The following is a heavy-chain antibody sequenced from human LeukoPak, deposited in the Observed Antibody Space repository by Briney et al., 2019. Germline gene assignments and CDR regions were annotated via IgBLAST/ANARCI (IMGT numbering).Heavy chain of an antibody. CDR1: GFIYSNNG. V-gene: IGHV3-30*18. J-gene: IGHJ4*02. Sequence: GGSLRLSCAASGFIYSNNGMHWVRQAPGRGLEWVAVISSDGRDKYYADSVKGRFTISRDNSKNTLYLQMNSLRTEDTAVYYCAKDAAPTQLWLIFDYWGQGTLVTVSS. D-gene: IGHD5-18*01. CDR2: ISSDGRDK. CDR3: AKDAAPTQLWLIFDY.